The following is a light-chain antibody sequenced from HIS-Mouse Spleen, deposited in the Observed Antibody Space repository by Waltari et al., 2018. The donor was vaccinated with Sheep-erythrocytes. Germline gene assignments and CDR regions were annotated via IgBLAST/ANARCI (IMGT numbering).Light chain of an antibody. J-gene: IGKJ1*01. CDR1: DALPKQY. CDR3: MQGIHLPT. CDR2: EVS. Sequence: PPSVSVSPGQTARITCSGDALPKQYAYWYLQKPGQSPQLLIYEVSSRFSGVPDRFSGSGSGTDFTLKISRVEAEDVGVYYCMQGIHLPTFGQGTKVEIK. V-gene: IGKV2-29*03.